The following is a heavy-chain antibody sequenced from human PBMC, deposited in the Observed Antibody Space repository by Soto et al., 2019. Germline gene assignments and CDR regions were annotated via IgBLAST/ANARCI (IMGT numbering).Heavy chain of an antibody. CDR2: INPNSGGT. CDR1: GYTFTGYY. D-gene: IGHD3-10*01. J-gene: IGHJ6*03. V-gene: IGHV1-2*04. Sequence: GASVKVSCKASGYTFTGYYMHWVRQAPGQGLEWMGWINPNSGGTNYAQKFQGWVTMTRDTSISTAYMELSRLRSDDTAVYYCARSWADITMVRGVYYYYYYMDVWGKGTTVTVSS. CDR3: ARSWADITMVRGVYYYYYYMDV.